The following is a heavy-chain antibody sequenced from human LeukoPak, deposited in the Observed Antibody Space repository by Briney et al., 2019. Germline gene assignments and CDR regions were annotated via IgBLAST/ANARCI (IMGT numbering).Heavy chain of an antibody. V-gene: IGHV1-18*01. D-gene: IGHD2-2*01. J-gene: IGHJ6*02. CDR3: ARDEVPAAPDYYYYGMDV. CDR2: ISAYNGNT. CDR1: GYTFTSYG. Sequence: ASVKVSCKASGYTFTSYGISWVRQAPGQGLEWMGLISAYNGNTNYAQKLQGRVTMTTDTSTSTAYMELRSLRSDDTAVYYCARDEVPAAPDYYYYGMDVWGQGTTVTVSS.